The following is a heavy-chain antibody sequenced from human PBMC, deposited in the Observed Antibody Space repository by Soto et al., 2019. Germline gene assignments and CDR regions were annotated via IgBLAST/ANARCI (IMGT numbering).Heavy chain of an antibody. V-gene: IGHV1-8*01. CDR1: GYTFTSYD. D-gene: IGHD5-12*01. CDR3: ARVSGATITYYYYYYMDV. Sequence: ASVKVSCKASGYTFTSYDINWVRQATGQGLEWMGWMNPNSGNTGYAQKFQGRVTMTRNTPISTAYMELSSLRSEDTAVYYCARVSGATITYYYYYYMDVWGKGTTVTVSS. J-gene: IGHJ6*03. CDR2: MNPNSGNT.